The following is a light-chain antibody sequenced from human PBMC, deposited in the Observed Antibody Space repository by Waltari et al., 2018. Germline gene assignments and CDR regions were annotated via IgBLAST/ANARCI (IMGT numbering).Light chain of an antibody. V-gene: IGKV3-20*01. CDR2: GAS. CDR3: QHYVSLPAT. CDR1: QSVSRS. Sequence: EIVLTQSPGTLSLSPGERATLSCRASQSVSRSLAWYQQKPGQAPRLLIYGASTRAPGIADRFRGGGSGTDFSLTISRLEPEDFAVYYCQHYVSLPATFGQGTKVEIK. J-gene: IGKJ1*01.